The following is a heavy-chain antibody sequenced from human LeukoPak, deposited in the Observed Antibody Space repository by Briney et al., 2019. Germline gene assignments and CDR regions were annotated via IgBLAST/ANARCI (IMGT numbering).Heavy chain of an antibody. V-gene: IGHV3-7*01. Sequence: PGGSLRLSCAASHFVFSSYWMSWVRQTPGKGLEWVASISQDGDEKYYLESVKGRFTISRDNARNSLYLQMNSLRAEDTAMYYCARVDNYPPYYYYYYMDVWGKGTTVTVSS. J-gene: IGHJ6*03. CDR2: ISQDGDEK. CDR3: ARVDNYPPYYYYYYMDV. CDR1: HFVFSSYW. D-gene: IGHD1-1*01.